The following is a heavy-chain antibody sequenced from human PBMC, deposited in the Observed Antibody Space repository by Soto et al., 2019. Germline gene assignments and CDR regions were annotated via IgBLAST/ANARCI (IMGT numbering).Heavy chain of an antibody. CDR1: GFTFSSYE. V-gene: IGHV3-48*03. CDR2: ISSSGSTI. Sequence: EVQLVESGGGLVQPGGSLRLSCAASGFTFSSYEMNWVRQAPGKGLEWVSYISSSGSTIYYADSVKGRFTISRDNAKNSLYLQMSSLRAEDTAVYYCARAMLAGGYEDYYYYGMDVWGQGTPVTVSS. J-gene: IGHJ6*02. D-gene: IGHD5-12*01. CDR3: ARAMLAGGYEDYYYYGMDV.